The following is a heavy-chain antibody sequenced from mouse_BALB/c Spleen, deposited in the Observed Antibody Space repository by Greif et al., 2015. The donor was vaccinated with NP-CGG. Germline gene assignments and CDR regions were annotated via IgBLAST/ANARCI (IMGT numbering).Heavy chain of an antibody. Sequence: EVKLMESGPELVKPGASVKIPCKASGYTFTDYNMDWVKQSHGKSLEWIGDINPNNGGTIYNQKFKGKATLTVDKSSSTAYMELRSLTSEDTAVYYCARENPSTGSAMDYWGQGTSVTVSS. D-gene: IGHD2-1*01. J-gene: IGHJ4*01. V-gene: IGHV1-18*01. CDR3: ARENPSTGSAMDY. CDR1: GYTFTDYN. CDR2: INPNNGGT.